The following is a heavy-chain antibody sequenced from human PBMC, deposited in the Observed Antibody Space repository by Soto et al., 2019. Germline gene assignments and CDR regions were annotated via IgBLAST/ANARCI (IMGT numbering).Heavy chain of an antibody. V-gene: IGHV1-18*01. Sequence: QGQLVQSGSEVKKPGASVKVSCKASGYPFSGYAIAWVRQAPGQGLEWMGWISAYNGNTNFAQQLQGRVTLTTDTSTSTAYMELRSLRSDDTAVYYCTRPSTGYGDYGWSLPYWGQGTLVTVSS. J-gene: IGHJ4*02. CDR1: GYPFSGYA. CDR3: TRPSTGYGDYGWSLPY. D-gene: IGHD4-17*01. CDR2: ISAYNGNT.